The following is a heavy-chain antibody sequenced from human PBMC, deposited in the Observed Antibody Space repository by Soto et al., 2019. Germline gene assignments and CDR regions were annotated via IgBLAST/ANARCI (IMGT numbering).Heavy chain of an antibody. CDR3: ANGPGLGQTPASRYYYDSSGPGAFDI. CDR2: IYPGDSDT. Sequence: GESLKTSCKGSGYSFTSYWIGWVRQMPGKGLEWMGIIYPGDSDTRYSPSFQGQVTISADKSISTAYLQWSSLKASDTAMYYCANGPGLGQTPASRYYYDSSGPGAFDIWGQGTMVTVSS. V-gene: IGHV5-51*01. CDR1: GYSFTSYW. J-gene: IGHJ3*02. D-gene: IGHD3-22*01.